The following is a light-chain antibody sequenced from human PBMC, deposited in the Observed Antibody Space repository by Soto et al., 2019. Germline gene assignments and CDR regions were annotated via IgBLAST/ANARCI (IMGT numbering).Light chain of an antibody. J-gene: IGLJ3*02. CDR1: NSDVGSYNF. CDR2: EVT. CDR3: SSYTTGSTWV. V-gene: IGLV2-14*01. Sequence: QSALTQPASVSGSPGQSITISCIGTNSDVGSYNFVSWYQQHPGKAPKLLIYEVTNRPSGISNRFSGSKSCYTASLTISGLQAEDESDYYCSSYTTGSTWVFGGGTKVTVL.